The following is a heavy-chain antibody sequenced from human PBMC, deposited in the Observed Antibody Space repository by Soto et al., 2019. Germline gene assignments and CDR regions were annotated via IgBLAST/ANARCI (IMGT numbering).Heavy chain of an antibody. V-gene: IGHV4-34*01. CDR3: ARDLDSSGFSPDWFDP. CDR2: INDSGST. D-gene: IGHD3-22*01. Sequence: SETLSLTCAVYGGSFSDYSWTWIRQPPGKGLEWIGEINDSGSTNYTPSLERRVTISRDTSKNRFSLKLSSVTAADTAVYYCARDLDSSGFSPDWFDPWGQGTLVTVSS. J-gene: IGHJ5*02. CDR1: GGSFSDYS.